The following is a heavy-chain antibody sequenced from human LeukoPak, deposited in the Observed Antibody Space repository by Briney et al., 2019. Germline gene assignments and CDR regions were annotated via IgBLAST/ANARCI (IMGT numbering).Heavy chain of an antibody. D-gene: IGHD6-25*01. CDR2: IKEDGSVI. J-gene: IGHJ3*02. V-gene: IGHV3-7*01. CDR1: GFGFSNYW. CDR3: ARGRRAFDI. Sequence: PGGSRRLSCLGSGFGFSNYWMTWLRQAPGEGLEWVANIKEDGSVIYYADSVKGRFTISRDSAKNSLYLQMNSLRAEDTAVYYCARGRRAFDIWGQGTMVTVSS.